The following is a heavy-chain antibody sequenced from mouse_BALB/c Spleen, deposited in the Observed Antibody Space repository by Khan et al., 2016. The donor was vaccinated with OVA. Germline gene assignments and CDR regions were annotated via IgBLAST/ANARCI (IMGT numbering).Heavy chain of an antibody. V-gene: IGHV1-4*01. CDR2: INPRSGYT. Sequence: QMQLEESGAELARPGASVRVSCKASGYTFTSNTMHWIKQRPGQGLEWIGYINPRSGYTTYNQNFKDKATLTADKSSSTAYMQLSSLTSEDSAVYYCARRTTGYTMDSWGQGTSVTVSS. J-gene: IGHJ4*01. CDR1: GYTFTSNT. CDR3: ARRTTGYTMDS. D-gene: IGHD2-14*01.